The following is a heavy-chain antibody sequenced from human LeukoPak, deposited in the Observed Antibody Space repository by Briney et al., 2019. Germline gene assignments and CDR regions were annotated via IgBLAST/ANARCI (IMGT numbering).Heavy chain of an antibody. Sequence: GGSLRLSCAASGFTFSSYAMHWVRQAPGKGLEWVAVISYDGSNKYYADSVKGRFTISRDNSKNTLYLQMNSQRAEDTAVYYCAREQWLDPSGPLDYWGQGTLVTVSS. V-gene: IGHV3-30-3*01. CDR2: ISYDGSNK. D-gene: IGHD6-19*01. CDR1: GFTFSSYA. J-gene: IGHJ4*02. CDR3: AREQWLDPSGPLDY.